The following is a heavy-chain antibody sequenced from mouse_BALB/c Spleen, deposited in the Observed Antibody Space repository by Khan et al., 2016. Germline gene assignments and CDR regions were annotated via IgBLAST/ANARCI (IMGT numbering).Heavy chain of an antibody. V-gene: IGHV3-1*02. D-gene: IGHD1-1*02. CDR1: GYSITSGYS. Sequence: EVQLQESGPDLVKPSQSLSLTCTVTGYSITSGYSWYWIRQFPGNKLEWMGYIHYSGGTNYNPSLKSRISITRDTSKTTFFLQFNSVTTEDTATDYCARYGYYARDYWGQGTSVTVSS. CDR3: ARYGYYARDY. J-gene: IGHJ4*01. CDR2: IHYSGGT.